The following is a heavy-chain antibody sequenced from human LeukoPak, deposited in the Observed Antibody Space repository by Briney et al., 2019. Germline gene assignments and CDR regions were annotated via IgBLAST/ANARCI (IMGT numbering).Heavy chain of an antibody. V-gene: IGHV3-23*01. J-gene: IGHJ4*02. Sequence: HPGRSLRLSCAASGFTFSSYAMTWVRQAPGKGLEWVSGISGSGGSTYYADSVKGRFTISRDNSKNTLYLQMNSLRAEDTAVYYCATETVARTFDYWGQGTLVTVSS. CDR1: GFTFSSYA. CDR3: ATETVARTFDY. D-gene: IGHD6-19*01. CDR2: ISGSGGST.